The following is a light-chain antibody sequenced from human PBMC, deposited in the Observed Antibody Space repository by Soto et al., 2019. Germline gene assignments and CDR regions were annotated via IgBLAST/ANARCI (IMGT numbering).Light chain of an antibody. CDR3: QQRSTWPPIT. J-gene: IGKJ5*01. CDR1: QSVSSF. V-gene: IGKV3-11*01. CDR2: GAS. Sequence: EIVMTQSPATLSVSPGERATLSCRASQSVSSFLAWYQQKPGQAPRLLIYGASSRATGIPARFSGSGSGTDFTLTISSLEPEDFAVYYCQQRSTWPPITFGQGTRLEIK.